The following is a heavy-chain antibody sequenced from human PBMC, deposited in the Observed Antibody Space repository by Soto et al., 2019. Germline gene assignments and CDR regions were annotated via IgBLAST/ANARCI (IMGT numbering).Heavy chain of an antibody. CDR2: INAGIGNT. CDR3: ARDPEGIAVAGTLRYYYGMDV. J-gene: IGHJ6*02. D-gene: IGHD6-19*01. CDR1: GYTFTSYA. Sequence: ASVKVSCKASGYTFTSYAMHWVRQAPGQRLEWMGWINAGIGNTNYAQKFQGRVTITRDKSTSTAYMELSSLRSEDTAVYYCARDPEGIAVAGTLRYYYGMDVWGQGTTVTVSS. V-gene: IGHV1-3*01.